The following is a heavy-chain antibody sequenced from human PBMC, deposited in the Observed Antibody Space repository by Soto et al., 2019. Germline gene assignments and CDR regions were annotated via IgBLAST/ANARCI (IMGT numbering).Heavy chain of an antibody. CDR1: GGTFSSYA. D-gene: IGHD6-19*01. J-gene: IGHJ4*02. CDR2: IIPIFGTA. CDR3: ARDRPPGPRTYSSGWYYFDY. V-gene: IGHV1-69*01. Sequence: QVQLVQSGAEVKKPGSSVKVSCKASGGTFSSYAISWVRQAPGQGLEWMGGIIPIFGTANYAQKFQGRVKITADESTSTAYMELSSLRSEDTAVYYCARDRPPGPRTYSSGWYYFDYWGQGTLVTVSS.